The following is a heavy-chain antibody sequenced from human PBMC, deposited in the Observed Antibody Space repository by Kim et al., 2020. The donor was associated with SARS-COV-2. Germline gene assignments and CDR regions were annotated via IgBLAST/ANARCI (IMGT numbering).Heavy chain of an antibody. CDR1: GYTFTSYY. CDR3: ARDKVEWNYYGSGSYSHDFDY. D-gene: IGHD3-10*01. Sequence: ASVKVSCKASGYTFTSYYMHWVRQAPGQGLEWMGIINPSGGSTSYAQKFQGRVTMTRDTSTSTVYMELSSLRSEDTAVYYCARDKVEWNYYGSGSYSHDFDYWGQGTLVTVSS. V-gene: IGHV1-46*01. CDR2: INPSGGST. J-gene: IGHJ4*02.